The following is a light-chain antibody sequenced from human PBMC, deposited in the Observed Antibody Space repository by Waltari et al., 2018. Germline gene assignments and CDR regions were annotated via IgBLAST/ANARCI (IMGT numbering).Light chain of an antibody. CDR1: TSNIENHS. Sequence: QSVLTQPPSASGTPGQRVTISCSGSTSNIENHSVNWYQHLPGTAPKLLIFADNQRPSGVPDRFSASKSGTSASLAISGLQSEDEGRYYCAVWDDRFNGLSWVLGGGTELTVL. CDR2: ADN. J-gene: IGLJ3*02. V-gene: IGLV1-44*01. CDR3: AVWDDRFNGLSWV.